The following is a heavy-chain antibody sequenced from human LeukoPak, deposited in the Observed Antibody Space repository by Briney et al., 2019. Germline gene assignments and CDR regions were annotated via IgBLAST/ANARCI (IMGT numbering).Heavy chain of an antibody. CDR2: IYYSGST. Sequence: TSETLSLTCTVSGGSISSSSYYWGWIRQPPGKGLEWIGSIYYSGSTYYNPSLKSRVTISVDTSKNQFSLKLSSVTAADTAVYYCARHQSKAMVRGAIDYWGQGTLVTVSS. CDR1: GGSISSSSYY. V-gene: IGHV4-39*01. J-gene: IGHJ4*02. CDR3: ARHQSKAMVRGAIDY. D-gene: IGHD3-10*01.